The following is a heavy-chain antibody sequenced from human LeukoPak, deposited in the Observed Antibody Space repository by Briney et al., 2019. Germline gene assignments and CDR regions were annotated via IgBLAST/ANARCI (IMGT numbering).Heavy chain of an antibody. CDR1: GGSINSGGYY. J-gene: IGHJ4*02. V-gene: IGHV4-31*03. CDR3: ARSTVTTDPKDRRFDY. CDR2: IYYSGST. Sequence: PSETLSLTCTVSGGSINSGGYYWSWIRQLPGKGLEWIGYIYYSGSTYYLPSLKSRVSISVDTFENQFSLKLSSVTAADTAVYYCARSTVTTDPKDRRFDYWGQGTLVTVSS. D-gene: IGHD4-17*01.